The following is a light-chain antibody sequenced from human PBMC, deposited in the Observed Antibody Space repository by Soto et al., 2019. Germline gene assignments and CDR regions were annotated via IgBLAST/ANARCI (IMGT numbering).Light chain of an antibody. V-gene: IGLV6-57*02. Sequence: NFMLTQPHSVSESPGKTVTIYCTGSIGSIGSDYVQWFQQRPGSAPTTVIFEDNQRPSGVSDRFSGSVDSSSNSASLTISGLQTEDEADYYCQSYDRNNVNVGFGGGTKLTVL. CDR3: QSYDRNNVNVG. CDR1: IGSIGSDY. CDR2: EDN. J-gene: IGLJ2*01.